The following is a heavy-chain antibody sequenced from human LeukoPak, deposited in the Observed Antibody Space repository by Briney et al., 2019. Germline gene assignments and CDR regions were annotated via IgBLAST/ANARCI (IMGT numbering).Heavy chain of an antibody. CDR2: IDPSDSYT. CDR3: ARRNSGYNWFDP. V-gene: IGHV5-10-1*01. Sequence: GESLQISCKGSGYSFTNYWISWVRQMPGKGLEWMGRIDPSDSYTNYSPSFQGHVTISADKSISTAYLQWSSLKASDTAMYYCARRNSGYNWFDPWGQGTLVTVSS. D-gene: IGHD5-12*01. J-gene: IGHJ5*02. CDR1: GYSFTNYW.